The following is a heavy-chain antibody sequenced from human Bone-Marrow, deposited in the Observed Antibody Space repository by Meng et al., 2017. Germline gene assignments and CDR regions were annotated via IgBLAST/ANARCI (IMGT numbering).Heavy chain of an antibody. Sequence: QVQLQESGPGLVKPSGTLSLTCGVSGASGSSRYWWTWVRQPPGKGLEWIGEFHHSGTTNYNPSLRSRVTISVDTSKNQFSLRLTSVTAADTAVYYCAASSGWYRIDSWGQGTLVTVSS. V-gene: IGHV4-4*02. CDR3: AASSGWYRIDS. CDR2: FHHSGTT. J-gene: IGHJ4*02. CDR1: GASGSSRYW. D-gene: IGHD6-19*01.